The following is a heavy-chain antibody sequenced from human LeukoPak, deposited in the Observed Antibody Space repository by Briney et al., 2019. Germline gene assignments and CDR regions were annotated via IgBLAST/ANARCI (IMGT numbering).Heavy chain of an antibody. V-gene: IGHV3-30*04. CDR2: ISYDGSNK. CDR3: ARGYSSSWYYFDY. Sequence: GGSLRLSCAASGFTFSSYAMHWVRQAPGKGLEWVAVISYDGSNKYYADSVKGRFTISRENSKNTLYLQMNSLRAEDTAVYYCARGYSSSWYYFDYWGQGTLVTVSS. CDR1: GFTFSSYA. J-gene: IGHJ4*02. D-gene: IGHD6-13*01.